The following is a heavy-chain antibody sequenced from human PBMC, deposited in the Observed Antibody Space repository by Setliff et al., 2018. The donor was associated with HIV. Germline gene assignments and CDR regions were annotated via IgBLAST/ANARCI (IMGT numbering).Heavy chain of an antibody. Sequence: ASVKVSCKTFGYRFTDFYVNWVRQAPGQRLEWMGWINPKSGATKNAQKFQGRVTMTRDTSISTVYMELSSLRSDDTALYFCARRAEDLAINPPSFDYYFDYWGQGTPVTVSS. J-gene: IGHJ4*02. D-gene: IGHD3-9*01. CDR3: ARRAEDLAINPPSFDYYFDY. V-gene: IGHV1-2*02. CDR1: GYRFTDFY. CDR2: INPKSGAT.